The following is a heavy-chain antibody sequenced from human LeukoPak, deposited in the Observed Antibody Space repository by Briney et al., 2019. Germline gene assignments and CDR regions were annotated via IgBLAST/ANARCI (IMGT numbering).Heavy chain of an antibody. CDR2: ISPSGGGT. V-gene: IGHV1-46*01. CDR1: GYTFTSYY. J-gene: IGHJ4*02. D-gene: IGHD1-26*01. Sequence: GASVKVSCKASGYTFTSYYMHWVRQAPGQGLEWMGIISPSGGGTTYAQKFQGRVTMTRGMSTSTVYMELNSLRSEDTAVYYCARDQVGASLDYWGQGTLVTVSS. CDR3: ARDQVGASLDY.